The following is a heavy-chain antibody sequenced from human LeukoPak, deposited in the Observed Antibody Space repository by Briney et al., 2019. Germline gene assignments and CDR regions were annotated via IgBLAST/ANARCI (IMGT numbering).Heavy chain of an antibody. J-gene: IGHJ4*02. CDR3: AKDRGSGSYLEVDY. D-gene: IGHD3-10*01. Sequence: GGSLRLSCTASGFSFRSYGMNWVRQAPGKGLEWVSAISGSGGSTYYADSVKGRFTISRDNSKNTLYLQMNSLRAEDTAVYYCAKDRGSGSYLEVDYWGQGTLVTVSS. CDR2: ISGSGGST. V-gene: IGHV3-23*01. CDR1: GFSFRSYG.